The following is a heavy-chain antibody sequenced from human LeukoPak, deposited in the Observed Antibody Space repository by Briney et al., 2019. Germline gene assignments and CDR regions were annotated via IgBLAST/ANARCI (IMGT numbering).Heavy chain of an antibody. V-gene: IGHV3-48*02. CDR2: ISSSSSTI. J-gene: IGHJ4*02. CDR3: ARESLSVIVAFDY. D-gene: IGHD2-21*01. CDR1: GFTFSSYS. Sequence: GGSLRLPCAASGFTFSSYSMNWVRQAPGKGLEWVSYISSSSSTIYYADSVKGRFTISRDNAKNSLYLQMNSLRDEDTAVYYCARESLSVIVAFDYWGQGTLVTVSS.